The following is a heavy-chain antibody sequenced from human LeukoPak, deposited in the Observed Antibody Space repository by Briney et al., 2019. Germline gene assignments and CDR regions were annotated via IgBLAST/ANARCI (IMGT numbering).Heavy chain of an antibody. V-gene: IGHV3-7*03. CDR1: GFSFSNYA. CDR2: IKQGGSEK. J-gene: IGHJ6*04. Sequence: GGSLRLSCSASGFSFSNYAMYWVRQAPGKGLEWVANIKQGGSEKYYVDSVKGRFTISRDNAKNSLYLQMNSLRAEDTAVYYCARDFGLRCSGGTCYSVYYYGMDIWGKGTTVTVSS. D-gene: IGHD2-15*01. CDR3: ARDFGLRCSGGTCYSVYYYGMDI.